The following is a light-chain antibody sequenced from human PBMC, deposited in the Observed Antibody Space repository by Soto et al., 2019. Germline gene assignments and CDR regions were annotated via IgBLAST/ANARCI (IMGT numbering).Light chain of an antibody. Sequence: QSVLTQPPSASGTPGQRVTISCSGSSSNIGSNTVNWYQQVPGTAPKLLIYSNDQRPSGVPDLFSDSKSGTSASLAISGLQAEDEADYYRAAWDDSLNGPHGVFGGGTKLTVL. J-gene: IGLJ3*02. CDR3: AAWDDSLNGPHGV. CDR2: SND. V-gene: IGLV1-44*01. CDR1: SSNIGSNT.